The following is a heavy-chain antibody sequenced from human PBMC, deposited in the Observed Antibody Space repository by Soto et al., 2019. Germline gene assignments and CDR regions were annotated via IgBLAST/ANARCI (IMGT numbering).Heavy chain of an antibody. Sequence: SETLSLTCAVYGGSFSGYYWSWIRQPPGKGLEWIGEINHSGSTNYNPSLKSRVTISVDTSKNQFSLKLSSVTAADTAVYYCASESRLLRYFDWSNYYYYYGMDVWGQGTTVTVSS. CDR3: ASESRLLRYFDWSNYYYYYGMDV. D-gene: IGHD3-9*01. CDR2: INHSGST. J-gene: IGHJ6*02. CDR1: GGSFSGYY. V-gene: IGHV4-34*01.